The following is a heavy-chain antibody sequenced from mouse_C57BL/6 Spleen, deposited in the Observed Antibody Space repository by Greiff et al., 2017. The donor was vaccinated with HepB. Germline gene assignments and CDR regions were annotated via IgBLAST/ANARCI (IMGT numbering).Heavy chain of an antibody. CDR2: INYDGSST. CDR1: GFTFSDYY. Sequence: EVKLVESEGGLVQPGSSMKLSCTASGFTFSDYYMAWVRQVPEKGLEWVANINYDGSSTYYLDSLKSRFIISRDNAKNILYLQMSSLKSEDTATYYCAREYYGSSPYWYFDVWGTGTTVTVSS. D-gene: IGHD1-1*01. V-gene: IGHV5-16*01. J-gene: IGHJ1*03. CDR3: AREYYGSSPYWYFDV.